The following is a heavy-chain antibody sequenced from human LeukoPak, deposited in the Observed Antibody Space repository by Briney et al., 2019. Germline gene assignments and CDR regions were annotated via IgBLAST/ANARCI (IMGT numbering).Heavy chain of an antibody. Sequence: PGGSLRLSCAASGFTFSSYWMHWVRQAPGKGLVWVSRINSDGSSTSYADSVKGRFTISRDNAKNTLCLQMNSLRAEDTAVYYCARDREDAELLWFGESPRYGMDVWGQGTTVTVSS. CDR3: ARDREDAELLWFGESPRYGMDV. CDR2: INSDGSST. D-gene: IGHD3-10*01. CDR1: GFTFSSYW. J-gene: IGHJ6*02. V-gene: IGHV3-74*01.